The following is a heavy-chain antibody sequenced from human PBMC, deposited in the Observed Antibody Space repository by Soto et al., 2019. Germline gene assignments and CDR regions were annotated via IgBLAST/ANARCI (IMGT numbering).Heavy chain of an antibody. Sequence: SETLSLTCAVSGGSISSSNWWSWVRQPPGKGLEWIGEIYHSGSTNYNPSLKSRVTISVDKSKNQFSLKLSSVTAADTAVYYCARVVMAGFLHGSWFDPWGQGTLVTVSS. D-gene: IGHD6-19*01. CDR3: ARVVMAGFLHGSWFDP. CDR1: GGSISSSNW. CDR2: IYHSGST. V-gene: IGHV4-4*02. J-gene: IGHJ5*02.